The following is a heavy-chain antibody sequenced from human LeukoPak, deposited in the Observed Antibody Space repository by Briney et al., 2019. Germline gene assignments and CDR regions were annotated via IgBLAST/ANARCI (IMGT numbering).Heavy chain of an antibody. CDR2: ISYDGSNK. D-gene: IGHD1-26*01. J-gene: IGHJ4*02. CDR3: AKAQVGATDA. V-gene: IGHV3-30*18. Sequence: GRSLRLSCAASGFTFSSYGMHWVRQAPGKGLEWVAVISYDGSNKYYADSVKGRFTISRDNSKNTLYLQMNSLRAEDTAVYYCAKAQVGATDAWGQGTLVSVSS. CDR1: GFTFSSYG.